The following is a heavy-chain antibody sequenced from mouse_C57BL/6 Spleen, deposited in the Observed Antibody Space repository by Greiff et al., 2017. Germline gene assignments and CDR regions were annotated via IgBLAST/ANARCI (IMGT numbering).Heavy chain of an antibody. J-gene: IGHJ2*01. Sequence: VQLQQPGAELVMPGASVKLSCKASGYTFTSYWMHWVKQRPGQGLEWIGEIDPSDSYTNYNQKFKGKSTLTVDKSSSTAYMQLSSLTSEDSAVYYCAREGSTMVTTADYFDYWGQGTTLTVSS. V-gene: IGHV1-69*01. CDR2: IDPSDSYT. CDR3: AREGSTMVTTADYFDY. CDR1: GYTFTSYW. D-gene: IGHD2-2*01.